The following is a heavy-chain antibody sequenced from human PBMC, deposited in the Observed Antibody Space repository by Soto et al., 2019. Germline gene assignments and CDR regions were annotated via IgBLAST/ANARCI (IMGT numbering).Heavy chain of an antibody. J-gene: IGHJ4*02. CDR2: IYYSGST. CDR1: GGSVSSGSYY. Sequence: SETLSLTCTVSGGSVSSGSYYWSWIRQPPGKGLEWIGYIYYSGSTNYNPSLKSRVTISVDTSKNQFSLKLSSVTAADTAVYYCAREIVGSYGEYYFEYWGQGTLVTVSS. D-gene: IGHD1-26*01. V-gene: IGHV4-61*01. CDR3: AREIVGSYGEYYFEY.